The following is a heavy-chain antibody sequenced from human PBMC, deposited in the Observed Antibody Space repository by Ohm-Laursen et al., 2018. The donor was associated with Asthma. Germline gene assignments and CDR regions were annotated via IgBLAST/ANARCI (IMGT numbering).Heavy chain of an antibody. CDR3: ARGATTVTTRYYYYGMDV. Sequence: TQTLTLTCTFSGFSLSTSGMCVRWIRQPPGKALEWLALIDWDDDKYYSTSLKTRLTISKDTSKNQVVLTMTNMDPVDTATYYCARGATTVTTRYYYYGMDVWGQGTTVTVSS. J-gene: IGHJ6*02. D-gene: IGHD4-17*01. CDR2: IDWDDDK. V-gene: IGHV2-70*01. CDR1: GFSLSTSGMC.